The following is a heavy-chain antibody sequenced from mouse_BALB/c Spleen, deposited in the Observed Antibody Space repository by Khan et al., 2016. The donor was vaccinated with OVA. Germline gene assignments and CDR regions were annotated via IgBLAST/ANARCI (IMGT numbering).Heavy chain of an antibody. CDR1: GYSITSDYA. CDR3: AMGRTY. CDR2: ITYSGST. D-gene: IGHD4-1*01. Sequence: VQLKESGPGLVKPSQSLSLTCTVTGYSITSDYAWNWIRQFPGNKLEWMGYITYSGSTSHNPSLKSRISINRDTSKNQFFLQLNSVTTEDTATYYCAMGRTYWGQGTLVTVSA. J-gene: IGHJ3*01. V-gene: IGHV3-2*02.